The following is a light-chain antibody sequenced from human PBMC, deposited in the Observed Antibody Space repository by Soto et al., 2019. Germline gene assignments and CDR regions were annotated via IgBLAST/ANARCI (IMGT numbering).Light chain of an antibody. Sequence: QSVLTQPPSASGSPGQSVTISCTGTSSDVGGYNYVSWYQQHPGKAPKLMIYEVTQRPSGVPNRFSGSKSGNTASLTVSGLQAEDEADYYCQSYDSSLTGVVFGGGTQLTVL. CDR3: QSYDSSLTGVV. CDR2: EVT. J-gene: IGLJ2*01. V-gene: IGLV2-8*01. CDR1: SSDVGGYNY.